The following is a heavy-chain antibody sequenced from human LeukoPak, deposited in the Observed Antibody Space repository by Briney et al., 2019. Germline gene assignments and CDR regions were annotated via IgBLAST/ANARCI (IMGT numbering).Heavy chain of an antibody. CDR3: ANICTSTSCYPALDAFDF. Sequence: GGSLRLSCAASGFTFSDYYMSWIRQAPGKGLEWVSYISSSGSTIYYADSVKGRFTISRDNSKNTLYLQMNSLRPEDTAVYYCANICTSTSCYPALDAFDFWGQGTMVTVSS. CDR1: GFTFSDYY. CDR2: ISSSGSTI. J-gene: IGHJ3*01. D-gene: IGHD2-2*01. V-gene: IGHV3-11*04.